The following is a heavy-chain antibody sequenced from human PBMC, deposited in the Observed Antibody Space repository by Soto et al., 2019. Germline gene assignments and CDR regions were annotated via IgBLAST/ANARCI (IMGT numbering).Heavy chain of an antibody. D-gene: IGHD4-17*01. Sequence: ASVKVSCKASGYTFTSYGISWVRQAPGQGLEWMGWISAYNGNTNYAQKLQGRVTMTTDTSTSTAYMELRSLRSDDTAVYYCAKNRGRVTTSWHFDYWGQGTLVTVSS. CDR2: ISAYNGNT. CDR1: GYTFTSYG. V-gene: IGHV1-18*01. CDR3: AKNRGRVTTSWHFDY. J-gene: IGHJ4*02.